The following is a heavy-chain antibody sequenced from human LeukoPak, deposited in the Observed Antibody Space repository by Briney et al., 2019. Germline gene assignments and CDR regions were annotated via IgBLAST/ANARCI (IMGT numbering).Heavy chain of an antibody. CDR3: ARDPYDSGSCYFDY. Sequence: GASVKVSCKASGYTFTGDYMHWVRQAPGQGPERMGWINPNSGGTNYAQKFQGRVIMTRDTSISTAYMELSRLTSDDTAVYYCARDPYDSGSCYFDYWGQGTLVTVSS. CDR1: GYTFTGDY. CDR2: INPNSGGT. V-gene: IGHV1-2*02. J-gene: IGHJ4*02. D-gene: IGHD3-10*01.